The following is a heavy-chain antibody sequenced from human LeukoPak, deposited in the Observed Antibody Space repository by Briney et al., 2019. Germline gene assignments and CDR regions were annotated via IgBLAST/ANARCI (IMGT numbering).Heavy chain of an antibody. CDR2: IYYSGST. Sequence: SETLSLTCTVSGGSISSYYWSWIRQPPGKGLEWIGYIYYSGSTNYNPSLKSRVTISVDTSKNQFSLKLSSVTAADTAVYYCARGHYGDYRNWFDSWGQGTLVTVSS. CDR3: ARGHYGDYRNWFDS. V-gene: IGHV4-59*01. CDR1: GGSISSYY. J-gene: IGHJ5*01. D-gene: IGHD4-17*01.